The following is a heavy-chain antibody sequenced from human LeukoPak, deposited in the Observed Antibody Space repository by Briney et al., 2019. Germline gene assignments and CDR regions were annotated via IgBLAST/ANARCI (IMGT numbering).Heavy chain of an antibody. V-gene: IGHV1-2*02. J-gene: IGHJ6*02. D-gene: IGHD2-15*01. CDR1: GFPLSGYY. CDR2: INPNSGDT. Sequence: ASVKVSCKASGFPLSGYYIHWVRQAPGQGLEWMGSINPNSGDTNFAQKFHGRVTMTSDTSVNTAFMDLNSLNSDDTAVYYCARVLVVGMFYGMDVWGQGTTVTVSS. CDR3: ARVLVVGMFYGMDV.